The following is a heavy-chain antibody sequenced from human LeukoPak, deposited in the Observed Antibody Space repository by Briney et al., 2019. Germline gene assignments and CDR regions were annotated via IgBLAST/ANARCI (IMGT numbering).Heavy chain of an antibody. CDR1: GDSISSSISY. D-gene: IGHD5-18*01. J-gene: IGHJ4*02. CDR2: IYYSGST. V-gene: IGHV4-39*01. CDR3: ARNHTHEGYGYYFDY. Sequence: SETLSLTCTVSGDSISSSISYWGWIRQPPGKGLEWIGSIYYSGSTHYNPSLKSRVFISVDTSKNQFSLKLSPVTAADTAVYYCARNHTHEGYGYYFDYWGQGTLITVSS.